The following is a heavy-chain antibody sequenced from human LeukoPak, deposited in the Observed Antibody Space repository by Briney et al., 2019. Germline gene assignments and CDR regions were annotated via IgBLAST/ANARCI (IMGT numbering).Heavy chain of an antibody. CDR2: ITPIVGTP. V-gene: IGHV1-69*13. J-gene: IGHJ1*01. D-gene: IGHD1-26*01. Sequence: SVKVACKTSGGTFNRYAISWVRQAPGQGLEWLGGITPIVGTPNYAEKFQDRVTITADESTTTAYMELSSLRSEDSAVYYCARDLTGIMGDGTQYFQDWGQGTLVTVSS. CDR1: GGTFNRYA. CDR3: ARDLTGIMGDGTQYFQD.